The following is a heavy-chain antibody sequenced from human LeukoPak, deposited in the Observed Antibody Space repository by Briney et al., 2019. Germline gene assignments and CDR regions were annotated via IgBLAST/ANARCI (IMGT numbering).Heavy chain of an antibody. CDR1: GGSFSGYY. Sequence: PSETLSLTCAVYGGSFSGYYWGWIRQPPGKGLEWIGEINHSGSTNYNPSLKSRVTISVDTSKNQFSLKLSSVTAADTAVYYCATSLRLIAVAADFDYWGQGTLVTVSS. CDR3: ATSLRLIAVAADFDY. CDR2: INHSGST. J-gene: IGHJ4*02. D-gene: IGHD6-19*01. V-gene: IGHV4-34*01.